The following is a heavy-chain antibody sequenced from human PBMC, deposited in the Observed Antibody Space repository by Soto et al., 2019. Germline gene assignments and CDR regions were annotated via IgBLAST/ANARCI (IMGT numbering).Heavy chain of an antibody. V-gene: IGHV1-18*01. CDR3: ARDPVAGTYFDY. Sequence: QVQLVQSGAEVKKPGASVKVSCKASGYTFTSYGISWVRQAPGQGLEWMGWINAYNGNTNYAQKLQGRVTMTTDTTTSTAYMELRRLRSYDTAGFYWARDPVAGTYFDYWGQGTLVTVSS. J-gene: IGHJ4*02. D-gene: IGHD6-19*01. CDR1: GYTFTSYG. CDR2: INAYNGNT.